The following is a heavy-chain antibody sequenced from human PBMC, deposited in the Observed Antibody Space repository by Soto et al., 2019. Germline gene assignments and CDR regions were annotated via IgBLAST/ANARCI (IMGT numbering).Heavy chain of an antibody. CDR3: ARDHSSSWHDFDS. V-gene: IGHV1-18*01. CDR1: GYTFSSYG. J-gene: IGHJ4*02. Sequence: ASVKVSCKASGYTFSSYGINWVRQAPGQGLEWMGWISGYNGNTNYAQKFQDRVTMTTDTSASTAYMELWSLRSDDTAMYYCARDHSSSWHDFDSWGQGTLVTVSS. CDR2: ISGYNGNT. D-gene: IGHD6-13*01.